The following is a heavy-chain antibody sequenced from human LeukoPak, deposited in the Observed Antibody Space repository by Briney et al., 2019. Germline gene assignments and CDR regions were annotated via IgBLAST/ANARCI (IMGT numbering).Heavy chain of an antibody. D-gene: IGHD3-3*01. J-gene: IGHJ4*02. CDR3: ARDGSGPIDY. CDR2: ISSSGSTI. CDR1: GFTFSSYE. V-gene: IGHV3-48*03. Sequence: GGSLRLXCAASGFTFSSYEMKWVRQAPGKGLEWISYISSSGSTIYYADSVKGRFTISRDNAKNSLYLQMNSLRAEDTAVYYCARDGSGPIDYWGQGTLVTVSS.